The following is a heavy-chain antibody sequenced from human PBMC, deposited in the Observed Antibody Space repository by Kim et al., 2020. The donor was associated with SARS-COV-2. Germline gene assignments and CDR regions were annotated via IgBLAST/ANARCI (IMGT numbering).Heavy chain of an antibody. CDR1: GGSFSGYY. CDR2: INNSGST. CDR3: ARQTYYCDLGGYDDDFDI. D-gene: IGHD3-10*01. V-gene: IGHV4-34*01. Sequence: SETLSLTCAVYGGSFSGYYWSWIRQPPGKGLEWIGEINNSGSTNYNPSLKNGVTISVDTSKNRFSLKRISVIAADTAAYYCARQTYYCDLGGYDDDFDI. J-gene: IGHJ3*02.